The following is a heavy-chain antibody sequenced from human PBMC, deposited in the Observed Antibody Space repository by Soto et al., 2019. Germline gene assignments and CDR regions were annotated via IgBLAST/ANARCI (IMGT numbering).Heavy chain of an antibody. CDR3: ARIGYYDKSPVDY. J-gene: IGHJ4*02. CDR2: IYYSGST. D-gene: IGHD3-22*01. V-gene: IGHV4-61*01. CDR1: GGSVSSGSDY. Sequence: SETLSLTCTVSGGSVSSGSDYWSWIRQPPGKGLEWIGYIYYSGSTNYNPSLKSRVTISVDTSKNQFSLKLSSVTAADTAVYYCARIGYYDKSPVDYWGQGTLVTVSS.